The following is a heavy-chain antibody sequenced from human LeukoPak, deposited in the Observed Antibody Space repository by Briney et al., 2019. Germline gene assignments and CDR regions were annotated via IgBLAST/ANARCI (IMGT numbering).Heavy chain of an antibody. J-gene: IGHJ4*02. Sequence: GGSLRLSCAASGFTFSSYSMNWVRQAPGKGLEWVSSISSSSSYIYYADSVKGRFTISRDNAKNSLYLQMNSLRAEDTAVYYCAREPGYCSSTSCYVGVSGNDYWGQGTLVTVSS. V-gene: IGHV3-21*01. CDR2: ISSSSSYI. D-gene: IGHD2-2*01. CDR3: AREPGYCSSTSCYVGVSGNDY. CDR1: GFTFSSYS.